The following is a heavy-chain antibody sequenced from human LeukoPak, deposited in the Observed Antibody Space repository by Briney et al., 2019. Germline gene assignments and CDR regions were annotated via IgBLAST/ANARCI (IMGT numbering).Heavy chain of an antibody. V-gene: IGHV3-15*01. Sequence: PGGSLRLSCAASGFTFSNAWMSWVRQAPGKGLEWVGRIKSKTDGGTTDYAAPVKGRFTISRDGSKNTLYLQMNSLKTEDTAVYYCTTGSITIFGVVPDYWGQGTLVTVSS. D-gene: IGHD3-3*01. CDR2: IKSKTDGGTT. J-gene: IGHJ4*02. CDR3: TTGSITIFGVVPDY. CDR1: GFTFSNAW.